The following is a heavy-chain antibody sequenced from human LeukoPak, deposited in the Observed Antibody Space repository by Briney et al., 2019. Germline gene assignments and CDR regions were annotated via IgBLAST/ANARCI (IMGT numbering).Heavy chain of an antibody. D-gene: IGHD3-10*01. CDR1: GFTFDDYA. CDR2: ISYDGSNK. Sequence: PGGSLRLSCAASGFTFDDYAMHWVRQAPGKGLEWVAVISYDGSNKYYADSVKGRFTISRDDSKNTLFLQMNSLKIEDTAVYYCTTVALRPVGLWGQGTLVTVSS. CDR3: TTVALRPVGL. J-gene: IGHJ4*02. V-gene: IGHV3-30*03.